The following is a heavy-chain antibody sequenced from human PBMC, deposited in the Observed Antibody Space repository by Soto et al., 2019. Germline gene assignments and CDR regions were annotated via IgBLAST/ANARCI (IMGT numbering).Heavy chain of an antibody. CDR1: GFTFSSYA. D-gene: IGHD3-16*01. Sequence: GGSLILSCAASGFTFSSYAMSWVRQAPGKGLEWVSAISGSGGSTYYADSVKGRFTISRDNSKNTLYLQMNSLRAEDTAVYYCAKKPGGSGWYFDLWGRGTLVTVSS. J-gene: IGHJ2*01. CDR2: ISGSGGST. CDR3: AKKPGGSGWYFDL. V-gene: IGHV3-23*01.